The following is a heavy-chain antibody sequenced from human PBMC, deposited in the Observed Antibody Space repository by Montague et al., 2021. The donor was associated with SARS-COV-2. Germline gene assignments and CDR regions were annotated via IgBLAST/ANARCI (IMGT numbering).Heavy chain of an antibody. CDR1: GFPFSRHA. D-gene: IGHD3-10*01. CDR2: ISISGDRT. J-gene: IGHJ4*02. Sequence: SLRLSCAASGFPFSRHAMTWVRQVPGKGLEWISAISISGDRTYYADSVKGRFTISRDNSKNTLFLQMNSLRGDDTAIYYCANEIRPNDYWGRGTLVTVSS. V-gene: IGHV3-23*01. CDR3: ANEIRPNDY.